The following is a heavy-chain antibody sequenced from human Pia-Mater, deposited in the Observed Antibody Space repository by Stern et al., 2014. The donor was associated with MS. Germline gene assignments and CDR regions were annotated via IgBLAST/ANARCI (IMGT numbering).Heavy chain of an antibody. CDR1: GFTFTSSA. CDR3: AAEPMYYSDSVGAFDI. V-gene: IGHV1-58*01. Sequence: QLVESGPEVKKPGTSVKVSCKASGFTFTSSAVQWVRQARGQRLEWIGWILVGSSNANYAQKFQERGTITRDMATSTAYMELSSLRSEDTAVYYCAAEPMYYSDSVGAFDIWGQGTMVTVSS. J-gene: IGHJ3*02. CDR2: ILVGSSNA. D-gene: IGHD3-22*01.